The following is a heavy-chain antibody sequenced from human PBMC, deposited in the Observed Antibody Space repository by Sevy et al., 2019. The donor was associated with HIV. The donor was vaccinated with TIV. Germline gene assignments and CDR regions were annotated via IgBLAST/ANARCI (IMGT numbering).Heavy chain of an antibody. J-gene: IGHJ4*02. CDR3: ARVAHVIALWPPFDY. V-gene: IGHV1-2*02. Sequence: ASVQVSCKASGYTFTDYYIHWVRQAPGQGLEWMGWINPTSGGTNYAQKFQDRVTMTRDTAITTAYMEVNRLRSDDTAVYYCARVAHVIALWPPFDYWGQGALVTVSS. CDR1: GYTFTDYY. CDR2: INPTSGGT. D-gene: IGHD3-10*01.